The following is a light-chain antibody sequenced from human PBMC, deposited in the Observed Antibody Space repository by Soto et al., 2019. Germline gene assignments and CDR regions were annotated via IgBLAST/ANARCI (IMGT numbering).Light chain of an antibody. CDR2: GVS. V-gene: IGKV1-39*01. CDR1: QSISSY. Sequence: DIQMTQSPSSLSASVGDRVTITCRASQSISSYLNWYQQKPGKAPKRLIYGVSSLQSGVPSRFSGSGSGTDFTLTISSLQPEDFATYYCQQYYSYRGTFGQGTKVDIK. CDR3: QQYYSYRGT. J-gene: IGKJ1*01.